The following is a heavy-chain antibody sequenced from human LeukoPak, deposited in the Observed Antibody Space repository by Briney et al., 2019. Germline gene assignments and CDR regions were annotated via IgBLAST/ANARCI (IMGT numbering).Heavy chain of an antibody. Sequence: GGSLRLSCAASKFAFSSYAMSWVRQAPGKGLEWVSAISGGGGNTYYADSVKGRFTVSRDSAKNSLYLQMNSLRAEDTAVYYCARSIDVDYWGQGTLVTVSS. J-gene: IGHJ4*02. CDR1: KFAFSSYA. CDR2: ISGGGGNT. V-gene: IGHV3-23*01. CDR3: ARSIDVDY. D-gene: IGHD2-21*01.